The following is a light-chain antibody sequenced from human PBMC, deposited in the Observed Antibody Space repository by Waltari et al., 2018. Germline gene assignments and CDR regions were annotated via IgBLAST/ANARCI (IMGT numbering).Light chain of an antibody. Sequence: WRSSKSGSRTLSLYHQNPGQASGLHVQDASNRATVIPYRFSGSGSGTDFTLICSRLEPDDVAVYYCHHYESLPVTFGQGTKVEIK. CDR2: DAS. J-gene: IGKJ1*01. CDR1: KSGSRTL. V-gene: IGKV3-20*01. CDR3: HHYESLPVT.